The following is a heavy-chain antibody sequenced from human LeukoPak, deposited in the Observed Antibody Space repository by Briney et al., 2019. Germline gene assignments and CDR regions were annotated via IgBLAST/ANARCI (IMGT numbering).Heavy chain of an antibody. CDR1: GDSVTSSY. CDR3: ARFCFFYYDSSGCIDY. Sequence: SETLSLTCSVSGDSVTSSYWNWIRQPPGKGLEWIGYVSSDGTTSYTPSLRSRLIMSVDTAKNDISLILTSVTAADTAVYYCARFCFFYYDSSGCIDYWGQGTLVTVSS. CDR2: VSSDGTT. D-gene: IGHD3-22*01. J-gene: IGHJ4*02. V-gene: IGHV4-59*08.